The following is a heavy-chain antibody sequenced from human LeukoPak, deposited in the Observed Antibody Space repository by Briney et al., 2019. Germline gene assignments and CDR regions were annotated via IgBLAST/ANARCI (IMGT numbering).Heavy chain of an antibody. CDR2: INPNSGGT. Sequence: GASVKVSCKASGYTFTGYYMHWVRQAPGQGLEWMGWINPNSGGTNYAQKFQGRVTMTRDTSISTAYMELSRLRSDDTAVYSCARVAVPYYYDSSGYLTYLDYWGQGTLVTVPS. CDR3: ARVAVPYYYDSSGYLTYLDY. V-gene: IGHV1-2*02. J-gene: IGHJ4*02. CDR1: GYTFTGYY. D-gene: IGHD3-22*01.